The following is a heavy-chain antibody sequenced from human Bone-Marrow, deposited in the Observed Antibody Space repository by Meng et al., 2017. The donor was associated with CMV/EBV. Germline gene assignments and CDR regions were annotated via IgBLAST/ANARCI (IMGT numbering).Heavy chain of an antibody. J-gene: IGHJ1*01. V-gene: IGHV3-23*01. CDR1: FTFSSDA. Sequence: FTFSSDAMSWVRQAPGKGLEWVSGISGSGGSTYYADSVKGRCTISRDNSKNTLYLQMNSLRGEDTAVYYCAKEYCSSTSCYREYFQHWGQGTLVTVSS. CDR2: ISGSGGST. D-gene: IGHD2-2*02. CDR3: AKEYCSSTSCYREYFQH.